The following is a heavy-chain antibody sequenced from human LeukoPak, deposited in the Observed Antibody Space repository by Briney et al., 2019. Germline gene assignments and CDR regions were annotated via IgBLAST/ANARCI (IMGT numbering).Heavy chain of an antibody. J-gene: IGHJ3*02. CDR3: ARVIPRGYSYGYYATGHAFDI. D-gene: IGHD5-18*01. CDR1: GYTFTSYG. CDR2: ISAYDGNT. V-gene: IGHV1-18*01. Sequence: GASVKVSCKASGYTFTSYGISWVRQAPGQGLEWMGWISAYDGNTNYAQKFQGRVTMTRDTSISTAYMELSRLRSDDTAVYYCARVIPRGYSYGYYATGHAFDIWGQGTMVTVSS.